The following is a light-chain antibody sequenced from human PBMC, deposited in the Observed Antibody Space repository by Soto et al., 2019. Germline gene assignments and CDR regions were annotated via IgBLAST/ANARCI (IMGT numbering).Light chain of an antibody. V-gene: IGLV2-14*01. J-gene: IGLJ1*01. CDR3: TSYTSSSTYV. CDR1: SSDVGGYDY. CDR2: DVS. Sequence: QSVLTQPASVSGSPGQSITISCTGTSSDVGGYDYVSWYQQHPGEGPKLMIYDVSNRPSGVSNRFSGSKSGNTASLTISGLQAEDEADYYCTSYTSSSTYVFGSGTKATVL.